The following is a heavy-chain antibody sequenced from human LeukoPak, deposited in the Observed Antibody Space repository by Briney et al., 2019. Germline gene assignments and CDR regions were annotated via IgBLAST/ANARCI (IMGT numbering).Heavy chain of an antibody. CDR2: ITSSSNYI. Sequence: GGSLRLSCAASGFTFSIYSMNWVRQAPRKGLEWLSSITSSSNYIYYADSVKGRFTISRDNVQNSLYLQMNSLRAEDTAMYYCARDRGYFDNWGQGTLVTVSS. CDR3: ARDRGYFDN. J-gene: IGHJ4*02. CDR1: GFTFSIYS. V-gene: IGHV3-21*01.